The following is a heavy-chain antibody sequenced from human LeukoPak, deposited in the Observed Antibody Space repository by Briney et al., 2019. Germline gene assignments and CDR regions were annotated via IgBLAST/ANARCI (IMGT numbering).Heavy chain of an antibody. D-gene: IGHD2-2*01. CDR2: IIPVFGTT. J-gene: IGHJ3*02. V-gene: IGHV1-69*15. CDR1: GGIFRSYA. Sequence: ASVKVSCKASGGIFRSYAFSWVRQAPGQGLEWMGRIIPVFGTTIYAQKFQGRVTITADEYTRIAYMELTSLRSDDTAVYYCARDPLVVPADDAFDIWGQGTMVTVSS. CDR3: ARDPLVVPADDAFDI.